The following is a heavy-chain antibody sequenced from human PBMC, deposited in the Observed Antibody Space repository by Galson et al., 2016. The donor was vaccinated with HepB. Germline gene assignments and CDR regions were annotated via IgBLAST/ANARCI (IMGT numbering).Heavy chain of an antibody. D-gene: IGHD3-3*01. CDR3: ARDLSRITVFGVIIRAGMDV. J-gene: IGHJ6*02. CDR1: GGSFSGYY. V-gene: IGHV4-34*01. Sequence: SETLSLTCAVYGGSFSGYYWSWIRQPPGKGLEWIGEINDSRTTNYNPSLKSRVTISVDTSKNQFSLRLSSVTAADTAVYYCARDLSRITVFGVIIRAGMDVWGQGTTLTVSS. CDR2: INDSRTT.